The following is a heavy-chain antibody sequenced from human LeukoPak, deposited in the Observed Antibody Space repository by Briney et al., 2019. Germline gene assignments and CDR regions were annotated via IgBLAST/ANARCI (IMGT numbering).Heavy chain of an antibody. CDR2: INSDGSST. CDR3: ARDPVVPAAIGDY. J-gene: IGHJ4*02. D-gene: IGHD2-2*02. V-gene: IGHV3-74*01. CDR1: GFPFSSYW. Sequence: GESLKISCAASGFPFSSYWMRWVRQAPGKGLVWVSRINSDGSSTSYADSVKGRFTISRDNAKNTLYLQMNSLRAEDTAVYYCARDPVVPAAIGDYWGQGTLVTVSS.